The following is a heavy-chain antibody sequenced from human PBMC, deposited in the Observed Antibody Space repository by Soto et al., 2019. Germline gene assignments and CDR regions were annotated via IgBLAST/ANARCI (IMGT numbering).Heavy chain of an antibody. D-gene: IGHD3-22*01. J-gene: IGHJ6*02. CDR2: ISSSSSTI. Sequence: GGSLRLSCAASGFTFSSYSMNWVRQAPGKGLEWVSYISSSSSTIYYADSVKGRFTISRDNAKNSLYLQMNSLRDEDTAVYYCARDTPPITMIVLSGMDVWGQGTTVTVSS. V-gene: IGHV3-48*02. CDR1: GFTFSSYS. CDR3: ARDTPPITMIVLSGMDV.